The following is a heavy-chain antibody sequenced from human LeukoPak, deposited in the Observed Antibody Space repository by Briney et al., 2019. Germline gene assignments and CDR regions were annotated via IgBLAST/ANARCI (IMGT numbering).Heavy chain of an antibody. V-gene: IGHV3-7*01. Sequence: GGSLRLSCAASGFTFSSYWMSWVRQAPGKGLEWVANIKQDGSEKYYADSVKGRFTISRDNSKNTLYLQMNSLRAEDTAVYYCAKGDYYYMDVWGKGTTVTISS. CDR3: AKGDYYYMDV. CDR1: GFTFSSYW. CDR2: IKQDGSEK. J-gene: IGHJ6*03.